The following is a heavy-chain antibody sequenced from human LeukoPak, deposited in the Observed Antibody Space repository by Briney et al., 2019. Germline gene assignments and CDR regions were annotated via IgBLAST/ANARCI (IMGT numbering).Heavy chain of an antibody. Sequence: SETLSLTCTVSGGSISSHYWSWIRQPPGKGLEWIGYISDSGSTNNNPSLKSRVTISGDTSKNQFSLKLSSVTAADTAVYYCARLDYDTTGGASDIWGQGTRVTVSS. CDR1: GGSISSHY. CDR3: ARLDYDTTGGASDI. J-gene: IGHJ3*02. V-gene: IGHV4-59*11. D-gene: IGHD3-22*01. CDR2: ISDSGST.